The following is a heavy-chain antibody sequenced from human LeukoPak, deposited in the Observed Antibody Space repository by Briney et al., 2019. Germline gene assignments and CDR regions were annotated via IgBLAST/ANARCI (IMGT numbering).Heavy chain of an antibody. CDR2: ISSSSSYI. V-gene: IGHV3-21*01. CDR1: GFTFSSYS. Sequence: GGSLRLSCAAPGFTFSSYSMNWVRQAPGKGLEWVSSISSSSSYIYYADSVKGRFTISRDNAKNSLYLQMNSLRAEDTAVYYCARVREVAARDVYYYMDVWGKGTTVTVSS. D-gene: IGHD6-6*01. J-gene: IGHJ6*03. CDR3: ARVREVAARDVYYYMDV.